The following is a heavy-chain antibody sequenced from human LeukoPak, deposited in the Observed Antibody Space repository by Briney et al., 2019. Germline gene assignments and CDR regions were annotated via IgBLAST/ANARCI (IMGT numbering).Heavy chain of an antibody. Sequence: GRSLRLSCAASGFTFSSYGMHWVRQAPGKGLEWVAVISYDGSNKYYADSVKGRFTISRDNSKNTLYLQMNSLRAEDTAVYYCAKGANYYYDSSGYAPLDYWGQGTLVTVSS. D-gene: IGHD3-22*01. V-gene: IGHV3-30*18. J-gene: IGHJ4*02. CDR2: ISYDGSNK. CDR1: GFTFSSYG. CDR3: AKGANYYYDSSGYAPLDY.